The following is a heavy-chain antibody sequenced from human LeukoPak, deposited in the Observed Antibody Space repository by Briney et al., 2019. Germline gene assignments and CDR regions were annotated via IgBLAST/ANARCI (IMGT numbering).Heavy chain of an antibody. CDR3: TVQVIPSDKWFDP. V-gene: IGHV3-49*04. J-gene: IGHJ5*02. D-gene: IGHD2-21*01. CDR2: IRSKPYGGTA. CDR1: GLLFGDYG. Sequence: QSGGSLRLSCTASGLLFGDYGMTWVRQAPGKGLELVGFIRSKPYGGTADYAESVKGRFTISRDDSRTIAYLDMNGLKTEDSAVYHCTVQVIPSDKWFDPWGLGTPVSVSS.